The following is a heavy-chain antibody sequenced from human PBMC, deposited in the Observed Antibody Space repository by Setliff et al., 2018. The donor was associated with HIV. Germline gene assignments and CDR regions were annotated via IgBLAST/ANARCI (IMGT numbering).Heavy chain of an antibody. CDR3: ARAAEGYSGYDPDYYYYYGMDV. CDR2: INAGNGNT. J-gene: IGHJ6*02. V-gene: IGHV1-3*01. CDR1: GGTFSSYA. Sequence: ASVKVSCKASGGTFSSYAISWVRQAPGQRLEWMGWINAGNGNTKYSQKFQGRVTITRDTSASTAYMELSSLRSEDTAVYYCARAAEGYSGYDPDYYYYYGMDVWGQGTTVTVSS. D-gene: IGHD5-12*01.